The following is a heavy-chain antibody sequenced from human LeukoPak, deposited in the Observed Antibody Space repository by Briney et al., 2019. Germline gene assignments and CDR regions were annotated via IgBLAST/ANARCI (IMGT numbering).Heavy chain of an antibody. CDR3: AKAFRHYYGDNCFYFFVT. D-gene: IGHD4-23*01. CDR1: GYALTYYN. V-gene: IGHV1-18*01. Sequence: ASVKVSCKASGYALTYYNISLVRLAPGQGLEWMGWINTYKGDTLYAQKLQGRVTMTADTSTNTAYMELRSMRFDGTAVYYCAKAFRHYYGDNCFYFFVTWGQGFRVTVSS. J-gene: IGHJ4*02. CDR2: INTYKGDT.